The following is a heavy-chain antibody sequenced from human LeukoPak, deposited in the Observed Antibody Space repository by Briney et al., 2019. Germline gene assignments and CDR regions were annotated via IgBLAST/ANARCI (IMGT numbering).Heavy chain of an antibody. V-gene: IGHV3-23*01. Sequence: GGSLRLSCAASGFTVSSYAMSWVRQAPGKGLEWFLAISGSGGSTYYAYSVKGPFTISRDNSKNTLSLQMNSLRADDTAVYYCAKASTFSGSPVDYWGQGTLVTVSS. CDR2: ISGSGGST. CDR1: GFTVSSYA. CDR3: AKASTFSGSPVDY. D-gene: IGHD1-26*01. J-gene: IGHJ4*02.